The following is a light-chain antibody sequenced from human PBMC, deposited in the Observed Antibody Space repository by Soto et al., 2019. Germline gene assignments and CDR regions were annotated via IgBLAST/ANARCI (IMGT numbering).Light chain of an antibody. Sequence: DIQMTQSPSSLSASIGDRVTITCRASQGISTYLAWFQQKPGKAPKSLIYAASRLQSGVTSKFSSSGSGTDITLNISSQQTEDFTTYYCQKYDSYPHTFGGGTKVKIK. V-gene: IGKV1-16*02. J-gene: IGKJ4*01. CDR2: AAS. CDR3: QKYDSYPHT. CDR1: QGISTY.